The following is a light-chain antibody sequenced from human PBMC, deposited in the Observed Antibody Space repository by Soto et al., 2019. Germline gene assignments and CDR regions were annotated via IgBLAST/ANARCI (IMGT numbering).Light chain of an antibody. CDR2: GAS. CDR3: QQYNDWPLT. CDR1: QSVSIY. Sequence: EIVMTQSPATLSVSPGERATLSCRASQSVSIYLAWYQQRPGQAPRPLIYGASTRATGIPARFSASGSGTEFTLTINSLQSEDFAVYYCQQYNDWPLTFGGGTKVEIK. V-gene: IGKV3-15*01. J-gene: IGKJ4*01.